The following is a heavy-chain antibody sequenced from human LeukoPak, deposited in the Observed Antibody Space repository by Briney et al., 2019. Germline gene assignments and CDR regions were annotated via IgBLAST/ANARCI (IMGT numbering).Heavy chain of an antibody. CDR3: ARGPVRDYSNY. V-gene: IGHV4-31*03. D-gene: IGHD4-11*01. J-gene: IGHJ4*02. Sequence: PSGTLSLTCTVSGVSISSGGYYWSWIRQHPGKGLEWIGYIYYSGSTYYNPSLKSRLTISLDTSNNQFSLKLSSVTAADTALYYCARGPVRDYSNYWGQGTLVTVSS. CDR2: IYYSGST. CDR1: GVSISSGGYY.